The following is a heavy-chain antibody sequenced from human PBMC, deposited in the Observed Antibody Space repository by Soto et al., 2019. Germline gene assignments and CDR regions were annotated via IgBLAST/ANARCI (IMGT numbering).Heavy chain of an antibody. Sequence: GGSVRLSCAASGFPFSSYAMHWVREAPGKGLEWVAFISYDGSNKYYADSVKGRFTTSRDNSKNTLYLQMNSLRPEDTAVYYCARDSIQLWLHFDPWGQGTLVTVSS. J-gene: IGHJ5*02. CDR2: ISYDGSNK. V-gene: IGHV3-30-3*01. CDR3: ARDSIQLWLHFDP. CDR1: GFPFSSYA. D-gene: IGHD5-18*01.